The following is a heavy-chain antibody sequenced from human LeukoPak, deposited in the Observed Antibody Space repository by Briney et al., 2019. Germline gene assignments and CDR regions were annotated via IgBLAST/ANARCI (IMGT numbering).Heavy chain of an antibody. J-gene: IGHJ6*03. CDR1: GGSISSGDYY. CDR3: ARETRQYQPVGYYYYYYMDV. Sequence: PSETLSLTCTVSGGSISSGDYYWSWVRQPAGEGLEWIGRFYTSGSTDYSPSLKSRVTISVDTSKNQFSLELNSVTAADTAVYYCARETRQYQPVGYYYYYYMDVWGKGTTVTVS. CDR2: FYTSGST. V-gene: IGHV4-61*02. D-gene: IGHD2-2*01.